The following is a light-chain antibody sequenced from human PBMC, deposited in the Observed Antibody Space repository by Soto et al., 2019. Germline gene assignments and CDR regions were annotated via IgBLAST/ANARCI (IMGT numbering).Light chain of an antibody. CDR3: SSYTSSSTPWV. V-gene: IGLV2-14*01. J-gene: IGLJ3*02. CDR2: EVS. Sequence: QSALTQPASVSWAPGQSITISCTRTSSDVGGYNYVSWYQQHPGKAPKLMIYEVSNRPSGVSNRFSGSKSGNTASLTISGLQAEDEADYYCSSYTSSSTPWVFGGGTKLTVL. CDR1: SSDVGGYNY.